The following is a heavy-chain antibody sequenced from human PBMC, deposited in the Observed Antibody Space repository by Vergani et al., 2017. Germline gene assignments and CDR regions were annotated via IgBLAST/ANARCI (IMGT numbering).Heavy chain of an antibody. CDR3: TKGSRGYTGYFFDY. CDR2: IDTRGTST. D-gene: IGHD5-12*01. CDR1: GVTFSSFG. J-gene: IGHJ4*02. V-gene: IGHV3-48*01. Sequence: EVQLMESGGDFVQPGGSLRLSCAVSGVTFSSFGMSWVRQTPGKRLEWISYIDTRGTSTNYADSVKGRFAIFRDGANNLLYLQMNSLRPEDTAVYYCTKGSRGYTGYFFDYWVQGTLATVSS.